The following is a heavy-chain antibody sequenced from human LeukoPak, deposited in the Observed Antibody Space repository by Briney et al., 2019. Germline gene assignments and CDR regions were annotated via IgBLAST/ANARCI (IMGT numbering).Heavy chain of an antibody. CDR1: GFTFSPYA. CDR3: ARGTTVTWKPVDF. D-gene: IGHD4-11*01. CDR2: ISYDGSYK. V-gene: IGHV3-30*04. J-gene: IGHJ4*02. Sequence: GGSLRLSCVASGFTFSPYAMHWVRQAAGKGLEWVAVISYDGSYKHYADSVKGRFTISRDNSKNTLYLQMNSLGAEDTAVYYCARGTTVTWKPVDFWGQGTLVTVSS.